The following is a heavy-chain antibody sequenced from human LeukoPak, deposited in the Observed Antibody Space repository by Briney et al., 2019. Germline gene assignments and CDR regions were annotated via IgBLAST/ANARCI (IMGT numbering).Heavy chain of an antibody. Sequence: GGSLRLSCTASGFTFSSYGMSWVRQAPGKGLEWVGRIKSKTDGGTTDYAAPVKGRFTISRDDSKNTLYLQMNSLKTEDTAVSYCTTVQEWLGEDYWGQGTLVTVSS. J-gene: IGHJ4*02. V-gene: IGHV3-15*01. D-gene: IGHD6-19*01. CDR3: TTVQEWLGEDY. CDR1: GFTFSSYG. CDR2: IKSKTDGGTT.